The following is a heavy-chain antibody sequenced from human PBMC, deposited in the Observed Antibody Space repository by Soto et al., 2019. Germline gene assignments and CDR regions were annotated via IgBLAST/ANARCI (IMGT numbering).Heavy chain of an antibody. J-gene: IGHJ6*02. D-gene: IGHD6-25*01. CDR2: ISFDGSDR. CDR1: GFTFSSYG. Sequence: ESGGGVVQPGRSLRLSCAASGFTFSSYGMHWVRQAPGKGLEWVAVISFDGSDRYYADSVKGRFTISRDNSKNTLYLQVTSLRAEDTAVYYCAKDRLPGDYYYGMDVWGQGTTVTVSS. V-gene: IGHV3-30*18. CDR3: AKDRLPGDYYYGMDV.